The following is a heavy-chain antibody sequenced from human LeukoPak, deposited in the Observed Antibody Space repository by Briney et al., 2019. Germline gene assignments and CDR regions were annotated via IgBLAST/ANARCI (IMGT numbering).Heavy chain of an antibody. CDR2: IINKTDGGTT. CDR3: TTDLLWFGESTYYYYGMDV. J-gene: IGHJ6*02. D-gene: IGHD3-10*01. V-gene: IGHV3-15*01. CDR1: GFTFSNAW. Sequence: GGSLRLSCAASGFTFSNAWMSWVRQAPGKGLEWVGRIINKTDGGTTDYAAPVKGRFTISRDDSKNTLYLQMNSQKTEDTAVYYCTTDLLWFGESTYYYYGMDVWGQGTTVTVSS.